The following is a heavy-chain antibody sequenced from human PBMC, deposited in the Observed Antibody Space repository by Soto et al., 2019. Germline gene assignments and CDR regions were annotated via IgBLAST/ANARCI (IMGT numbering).Heavy chain of an antibody. CDR2: IFHGGNT. Sequence: SETVSLTCAVSGFFISSGKYWGWIRKPPGEGLEWIGSIFHGGNTYYNPSLKSRVTISVDMSKNQFSLKLNSVTAADTAVYYCARARWYDAFDVWGQGTVVTVSS. D-gene: IGHD2-15*01. V-gene: IGHV4-38-2*01. J-gene: IGHJ3*01. CDR1: GFFISSGKY. CDR3: ARARWYDAFDV.